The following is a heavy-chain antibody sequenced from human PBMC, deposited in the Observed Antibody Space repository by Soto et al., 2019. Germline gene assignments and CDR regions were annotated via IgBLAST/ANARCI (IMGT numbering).Heavy chain of an antibody. Sequence: PGVSLRLSCAASGFSFSSYGMHWVRQAPGKGLEWVAVIWNDGSNKYYADPVKGRFTISRDNSKNTLYLQMNSLRAEDTAVYYCASRSPASDYWGQGTLVNVSS. CDR1: GFSFSSYG. V-gene: IGHV3-33*03. J-gene: IGHJ4*02. CDR3: ASRSPASDY. CDR2: IWNDGSNK.